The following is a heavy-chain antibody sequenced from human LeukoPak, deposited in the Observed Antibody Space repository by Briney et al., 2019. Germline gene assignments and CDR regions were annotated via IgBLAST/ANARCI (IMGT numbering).Heavy chain of an antibody. CDR3: ARLPRGRAFDI. V-gene: IGHV7-4-1*02. J-gene: IGHJ3*02. CDR2: IHPSTGNP. Sequence: ASVKVSCKASGYTFTDYAMNWVRQAPGQGLEWMGWIHPSTGNPTYAQGFTGRFVFSLDTSVSTAYLQISSLKAEDTAVYYCARLPRGRAFDIWGQGTMVTVSS. CDR1: GYTFTDYA.